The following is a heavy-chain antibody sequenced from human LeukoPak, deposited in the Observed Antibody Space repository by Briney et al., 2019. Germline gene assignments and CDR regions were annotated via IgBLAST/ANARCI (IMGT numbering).Heavy chain of an antibody. D-gene: IGHD6-19*01. CDR2: INSDGSDT. J-gene: IGHJ5*02. Sequence: GGSLRLSCAASGFTFSSYWMHWVRQSPGKGLVWLSRINSDGSDTAYADSVKGRFTISRDNAKNSLYLQMNSLRAEDTAVYYCARDRGDSSGWYSRASDWFDPWGQRTLVTVSS. V-gene: IGHV3-74*01. CDR1: GFTFSSYW. CDR3: ARDRGDSSGWYSRASDWFDP.